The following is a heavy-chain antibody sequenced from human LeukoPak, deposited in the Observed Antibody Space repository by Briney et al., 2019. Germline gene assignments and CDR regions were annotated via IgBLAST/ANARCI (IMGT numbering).Heavy chain of an antibody. D-gene: IGHD3-10*01. V-gene: IGHV3-48*03. CDR1: GFTFSSYE. CDR3: ARDWSYYGSGSFDY. J-gene: IGHJ4*02. Sequence: GGSLRLSCAASGFTFSSYEMNWVRQAPGKGLEWVSYISSSGSTIYYADSVKGRFTISRDNAKNSLYLQVNSLRAEDTAVYYWARDWSYYGSGSFDYWGQGTLVTVSS. CDR2: ISSSGSTI.